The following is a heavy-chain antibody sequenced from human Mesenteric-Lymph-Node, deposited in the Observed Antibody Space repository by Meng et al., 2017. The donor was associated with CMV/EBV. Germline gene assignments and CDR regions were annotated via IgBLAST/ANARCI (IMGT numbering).Heavy chain of an antibody. CDR1: YTFSYFG. V-gene: IGHV1-18*01. CDR3: ARPTYNWSYSSGDFSFQY. D-gene: IGHD3-10*01. J-gene: IGHJ4*02. CDR2: ISAYTGNT. Sequence: YTFSYFGISWVRQAPGQGLEWMGWISAYTGNTNYAQKFQDRVTMTTDTSTSTAYMELRGLRSDDTAVYYCARPTYNWSYSSGDFSFQYWGQGTLVTVSS.